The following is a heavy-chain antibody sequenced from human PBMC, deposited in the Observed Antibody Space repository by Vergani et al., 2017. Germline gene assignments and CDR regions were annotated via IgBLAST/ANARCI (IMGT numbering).Heavy chain of an antibody. CDR3: ARDGMITFGGVIVSERDY. V-gene: IGHV1-24*01. CDR1: GYTLTELS. Sequence: QVQLVQSGAEVKKPGASVKVSCKVSGYTLTELSMHWVRQAPGKGLEWMGGFDPEDGETIYAQKFQGRVTMTEDTSTDTAYMELSSLRSDDTAVYYWARDGMITFGGVIVSERDYWGQGTLVTVSS. D-gene: IGHD3-16*02. J-gene: IGHJ4*02. CDR2: FDPEDGET.